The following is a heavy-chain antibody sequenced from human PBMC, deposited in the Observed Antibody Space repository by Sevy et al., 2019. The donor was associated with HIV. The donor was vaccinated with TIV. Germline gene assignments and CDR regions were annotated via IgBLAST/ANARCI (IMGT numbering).Heavy chain of an antibody. CDR3: ARGRPGSEGRRRLLDY. Sequence: SQTLSLTCAISGDSVSSNSAAWNWIRQSPSRGLEWLGRTYYRSKWYNDYAVSVKSRITINPDTSKNQFSLQLNYVTPEDTAVYYCARGRPGSEGRRRLLDYWGQGTLVTVSS. D-gene: IGHD3-10*01. V-gene: IGHV6-1*01. CDR2: TYYRSKWYN. J-gene: IGHJ4*02. CDR1: GDSVSSNSAA.